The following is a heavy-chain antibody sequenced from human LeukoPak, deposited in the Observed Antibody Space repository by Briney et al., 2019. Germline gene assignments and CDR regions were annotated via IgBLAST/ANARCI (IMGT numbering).Heavy chain of an antibody. Sequence: GGSLRPSCAASGFTFSNFAMSWVRQAPGKGLEGVSTISGSGDSTFYADSVKGRFPISRDNSNHTLFLQMNSLRAEDTAIYFCAKAGSSGWSSSGGDYWGQGSLVTVSS. CDR3: AKAGSSGWSSSGGDY. D-gene: IGHD6-19*01. V-gene: IGHV3-23*01. CDR1: GFTFSNFA. J-gene: IGHJ4*02. CDR2: ISGSGDST.